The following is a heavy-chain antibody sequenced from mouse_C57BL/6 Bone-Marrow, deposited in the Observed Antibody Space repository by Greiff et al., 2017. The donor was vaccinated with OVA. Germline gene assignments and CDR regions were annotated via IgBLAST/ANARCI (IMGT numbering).Heavy chain of an antibody. V-gene: IGHV1-82*01. Sequence: VQLQQSGPELVKPGASVKISCKASGYAFSSSWMNWVKQRPGKGLEWIGRIYPGDGDTNYNGKFKGKATLTAYKSSSTAYMQLSSLTSEDSAVYFCARWVDYWGQGTSVTVSS. CDR2: IYPGDGDT. CDR1: GYAFSSSW. J-gene: IGHJ4*01. CDR3: ARWVDY.